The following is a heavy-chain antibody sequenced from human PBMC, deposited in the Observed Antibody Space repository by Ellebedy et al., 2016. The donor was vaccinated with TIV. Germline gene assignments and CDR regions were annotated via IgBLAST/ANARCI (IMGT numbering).Heavy chain of an antibody. CDR1: GYSFSTHW. CDR3: AKSGREHAGYDYFDF. J-gene: IGHJ4*02. CDR2: IYPDDSDT. V-gene: IGHV5-51*01. Sequence: KVSCKGSGYSFSTHWIAWVRQLPGKGLELMGIIYPDDSDTRYNAPFQGQVTISADKSIDTAYLQWSSLKAPDTAMYYCAKSGREHAGYDYFDFWGQGTLVTVSS. D-gene: IGHD5-12*01.